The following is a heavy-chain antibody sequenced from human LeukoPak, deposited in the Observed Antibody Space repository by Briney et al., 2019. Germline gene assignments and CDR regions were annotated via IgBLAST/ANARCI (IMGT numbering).Heavy chain of an antibody. D-gene: IGHD3-10*01. Sequence: GESLKISCKGSGYSFSNYWIGWVRQMPGKGLEWMGIIYPGDSDTRYSPSFQGQVTISADKSISTAYLQWSSLKASGTAMYYCARPLWGSGSIVDYWGQGTLVTVSS. V-gene: IGHV5-51*01. J-gene: IGHJ4*02. CDR1: GYSFSNYW. CDR2: IYPGDSDT. CDR3: ARPLWGSGSIVDY.